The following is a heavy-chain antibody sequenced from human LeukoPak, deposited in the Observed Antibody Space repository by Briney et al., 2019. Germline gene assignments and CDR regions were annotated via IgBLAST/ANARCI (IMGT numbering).Heavy chain of an antibody. CDR3: ARHLTDVHSSSWYLAVGFDY. V-gene: IGHV4-39*01. CDR1: GGSISSNSYY. J-gene: IGHJ4*02. D-gene: IGHD6-13*01. Sequence: SETLSLTCTVSGGSISSNSYYWGWIRQPPEKGLEWIGSIYYSGSTYYNPSLKSRVTISVDTSKNQFSLKLSSVTAADTAVYYCARHLTDVHSSSWYLAVGFDYWGQGALVTVSS. CDR2: IYYSGST.